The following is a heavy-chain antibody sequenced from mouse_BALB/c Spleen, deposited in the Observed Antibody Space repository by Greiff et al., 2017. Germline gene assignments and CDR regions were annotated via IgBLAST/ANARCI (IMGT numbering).Heavy chain of an antibody. V-gene: IGHV5-9-4*01. Sequence: EVHLVESGGGLVKPGGSLKLSCAASGFTFSSYAMSWVRQSPEKRLEWVAEISSGGSYTYYPDTVTGRFTISRDNAKNTLYLEMSSLRSEDTAMYYCARDNYYGSSPWFAYWGQGTLVTVSA. D-gene: IGHD1-1*01. CDR3: ARDNYYGSSPWFAY. J-gene: IGHJ3*01. CDR2: ISSGGSYT. CDR1: GFTFSSYA.